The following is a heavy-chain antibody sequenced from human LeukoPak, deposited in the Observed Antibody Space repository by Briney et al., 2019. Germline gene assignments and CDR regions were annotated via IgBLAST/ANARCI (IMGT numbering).Heavy chain of an antibody. J-gene: IGHJ3*02. V-gene: IGHV1-2*02. Sequence: ASVKVSCTTSGYSFSDRYMHWIRQAPGRGPEWMGWINPESGVTNYAQKFQGRVTMTRDTSISTAYMEMSSLRSDDTAMYYCARAGRYLASMFRSLDAYDIWGQGTFVTVSS. CDR3: ARAGRYLASMFRSLDAYDI. CDR2: INPESGVT. CDR1: GYSFSDRY. D-gene: IGHD3-9*01.